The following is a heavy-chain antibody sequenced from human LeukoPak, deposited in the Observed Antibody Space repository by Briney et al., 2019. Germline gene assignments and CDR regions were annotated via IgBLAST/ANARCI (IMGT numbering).Heavy chain of an antibody. J-gene: IGHJ6*02. CDR3: ARERWHCRGNDCYSVYYYGLDV. Sequence: ASVTVSCKASGYTFTNYAFHWVRQAPGQRLEWLGWINAGNDDTKYSQKFQARVTITRDTSASTAYMELSSLTSDDTAVYYCARERWHCRGNDCYSVYYYGLDVWGQGTTVTVSS. V-gene: IGHV1-3*01. CDR2: INAGNDDT. D-gene: IGHD2-15*01. CDR1: GYTFTNYA.